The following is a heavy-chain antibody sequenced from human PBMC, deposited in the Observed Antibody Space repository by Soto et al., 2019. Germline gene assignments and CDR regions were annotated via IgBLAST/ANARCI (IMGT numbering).Heavy chain of an antibody. J-gene: IGHJ4*02. CDR3: ATSGGGYYLDN. Sequence: ASVKVSCKASGYTFSSYDINWVRQATGQGLEWMGWLNPNSGDTGYAQKFQGRVTLTRNTSINTAYIELSSLTSDDTAVYYCATSGGGYYLDNWGQGTLVTVSS. V-gene: IGHV1-8*01. D-gene: IGHD6-25*01. CDR1: GYTFSSYD. CDR2: LNPNSGDT.